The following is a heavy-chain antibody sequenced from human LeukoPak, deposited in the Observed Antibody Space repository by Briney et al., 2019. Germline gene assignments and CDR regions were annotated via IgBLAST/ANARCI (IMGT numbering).Heavy chain of an antibody. D-gene: IGHD3-16*01. V-gene: IGHV1-2*02. CDR1: GYTFTSYG. CDR3: ATGDYVWGSYSYYYYYYMDV. Sequence: ASVKVSCKASGYTFTSYGISWVRQAPGQGLEWMGWINPNSGGTNYAQKFQGRVTMTRDTSISTAYMELSRLRSDDTAVYYCATGDYVWGSYSYYYYYYMDVWGKGTTVTVSS. J-gene: IGHJ6*03. CDR2: INPNSGGT.